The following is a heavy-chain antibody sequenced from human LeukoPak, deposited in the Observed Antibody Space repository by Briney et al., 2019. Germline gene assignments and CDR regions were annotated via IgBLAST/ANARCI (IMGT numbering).Heavy chain of an antibody. Sequence: PGGSLRLSCGASGFTFNSYNINWVPQAPGKGLEWLSSISSSSTYIYYADSVKGRFTISRDNAKNSLSLQMNSLRAEDTAVYFCARDLSRATVTTIDYWGQGTLVTVSS. V-gene: IGHV3-21*01. CDR3: ARDLSRATVTTIDY. CDR1: GFTFNSYN. D-gene: IGHD4-17*01. J-gene: IGHJ4*02. CDR2: ISSSSTYI.